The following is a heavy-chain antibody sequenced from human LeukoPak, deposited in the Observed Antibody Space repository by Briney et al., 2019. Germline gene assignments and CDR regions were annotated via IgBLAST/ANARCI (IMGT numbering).Heavy chain of an antibody. Sequence: GGSLRLSCTASGFTFGDYAMSWVRQAPGKGLEWVGCIRSKAYGGTTEYAASVKGRFTISRDDSKSIAYLQMNSLKTEDTAVYYCTRGPQDYDFWSGYEDDYWGQGTLVTVSS. V-gene: IGHV3-49*04. D-gene: IGHD3-3*01. CDR3: TRGPQDYDFWSGYEDDY. J-gene: IGHJ4*02. CDR2: IRSKAYGGTT. CDR1: GFTFGDYA.